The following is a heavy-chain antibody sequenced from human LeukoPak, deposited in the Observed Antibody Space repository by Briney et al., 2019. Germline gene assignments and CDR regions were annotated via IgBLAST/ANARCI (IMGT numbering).Heavy chain of an antibody. V-gene: IGHV4-34*01. CDR1: GGSFSGYY. CDR3: ARGLLGYSSSWYSY. CDR2: INHSGST. D-gene: IGHD6-13*01. J-gene: IGHJ4*02. Sequence: SETLSLTCAVYGGSFSGYYWSWIRQPPGKGLEWIGEINHSGSTNYNPSLKSRVTISVDTPKNQFSLKLSSVTAADTAVYYCARGLLGYSSSWYSYWGQGTLVTVSS.